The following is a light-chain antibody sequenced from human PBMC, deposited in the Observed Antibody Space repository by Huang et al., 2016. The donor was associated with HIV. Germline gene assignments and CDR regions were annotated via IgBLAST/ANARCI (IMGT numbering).Light chain of an antibody. CDR3: QQRSNWPPIT. CDR1: QSVNRY. CDR2: DAS. V-gene: IGKV3-11*01. Sequence: EIVLTQSPTTLSLYPGERATLSCRGSQSVNRYLAWYQQKPGQAPRLLIYDASNRVTGIPARFGGSGSGTDCTLTISSLEPEDFAVYYCQQRSNWPPITFGQGTRLEIK. J-gene: IGKJ5*01.